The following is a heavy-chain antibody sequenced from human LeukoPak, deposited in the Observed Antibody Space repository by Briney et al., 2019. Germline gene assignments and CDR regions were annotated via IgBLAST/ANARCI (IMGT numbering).Heavy chain of an antibody. CDR2: INPNSGGT. CDR1: GYTFTGYY. D-gene: IGHD3-22*01. CDR3: ARDHGSYYDSSGYPDY. Sequence: ASVKVSCKASGYTFTGYYMHWVRQAPGQGLEWMGLINPNSGGTNYAQKFQGRVTMTRDTSISTAYMELSRLRSDDTAVYYCARDHGSYYDSSGYPDYWGQGTLVTVSS. J-gene: IGHJ4*02. V-gene: IGHV1-2*02.